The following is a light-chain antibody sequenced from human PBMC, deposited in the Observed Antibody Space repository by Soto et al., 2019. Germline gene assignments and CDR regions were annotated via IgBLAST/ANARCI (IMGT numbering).Light chain of an antibody. CDR3: QQYNNWPRT. CDR2: AAS. CDR1: QSVSTN. V-gene: IGKV3-15*01. J-gene: IGKJ2*01. Sequence: EIVLTQSPGTLSVSPGERAKLSCSASQSVSTNLAWFQHKPGQAPRLLIYAASTRATAIPARFSGSGSGTEFTLTINSLQSEDLAVYYCQQYNNWPRTFGQGTKLEIK.